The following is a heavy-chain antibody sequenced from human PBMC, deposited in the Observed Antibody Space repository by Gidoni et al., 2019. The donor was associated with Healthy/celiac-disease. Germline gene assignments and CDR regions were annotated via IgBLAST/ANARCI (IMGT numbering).Heavy chain of an antibody. CDR2: ISYDGSNK. D-gene: IGHD6-13*01. CDR1: GFTFSSYA. J-gene: IGHJ1*01. Sequence: QVQLVESGGGVVQPGRSLRLSCAASGFTFSSYAMHWVRQAPGKGLEWVAVISYDGSNKYYADSVKGRFTISRDNSKNTLYLQMNSLRAEDTAVYYCARDGPAAGTPLSGYFQHWGQGTLVTVSS. CDR3: ARDGPAAGTPLSGYFQH. V-gene: IGHV3-30-3*01.